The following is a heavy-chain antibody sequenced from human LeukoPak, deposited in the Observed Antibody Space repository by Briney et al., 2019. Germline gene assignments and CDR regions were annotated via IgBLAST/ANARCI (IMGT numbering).Heavy chain of an antibody. D-gene: IGHD3-10*01. CDR3: ARHSDVIGAI. V-gene: IGHV5-51*01. J-gene: IGHJ4*02. CDR2: IYPRDSDT. CDR1: GYTFTHQW. Sequence: THGESLKISFKASGYTFTHQWIGWVPQMSGSGLEWMGIIYPRDSDTIYSPSFQGHVTIPADTSINTAYLEWSSLEASDTAIYYCARHSDVIGAIWGQGTLVTVSS.